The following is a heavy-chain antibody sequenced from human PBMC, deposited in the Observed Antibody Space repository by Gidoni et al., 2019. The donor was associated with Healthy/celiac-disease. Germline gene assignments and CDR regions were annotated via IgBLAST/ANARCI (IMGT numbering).Heavy chain of an antibody. V-gene: IGHV5-51*01. CDR3: ARQARFMKFDP. CDR2: IYPGDSDT. J-gene: IGHJ5*02. D-gene: IGHD3-16*01. CDR1: GYSFAIYW. Sequence: EVQLVQSGAEVKKPGESLKLSCKVAGYSFAIYWIGWVRQMPGKGLEWMGIIYPGDSDTRYSTSFQGQVTISADKSISTAYLQWSSLKASDTAIYYCARQARFMKFDPWGQGTLVTVSS.